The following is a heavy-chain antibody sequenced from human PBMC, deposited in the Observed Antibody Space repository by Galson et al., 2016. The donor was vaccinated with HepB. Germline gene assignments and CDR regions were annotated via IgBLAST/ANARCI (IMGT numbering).Heavy chain of an antibody. CDR2: IGGSGGT. CDR3: AKSRHGVYDRNGFFSDFDY. D-gene: IGHD3-22*01. Sequence: SLRLSCAASGLTFSSYAMGWVRQAPGKGLEWVSGIGGSGGTYYANSVTGRFAVSRDNSKNTLYLQMNSLSAEDTAVYYCAKSRHGVYDRNGFFSDFDYWGQGTLVTVSS. V-gene: IGHV3-23*01. CDR1: GLTFSSYA. J-gene: IGHJ4*02.